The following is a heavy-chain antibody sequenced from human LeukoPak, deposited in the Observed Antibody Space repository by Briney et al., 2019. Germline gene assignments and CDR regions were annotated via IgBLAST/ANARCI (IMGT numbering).Heavy chain of an antibody. CDR2: ISGTGGRT. CDR1: GFTFNSYV. J-gene: IGHJ4*02. D-gene: IGHD5-12*01. V-gene: IGHV3-23*01. CDR3: AKDSNIVATYYFDY. Sequence: GGSLRLSCAASGFTFNSYVMSWVRQAPGKGLDWVSAISGTGGRTYYADSVKGRLTISRDNSRNTLYLQMNSLRAEDTAVYYCAKDSNIVATYYFDYWGQGTLVTVSS.